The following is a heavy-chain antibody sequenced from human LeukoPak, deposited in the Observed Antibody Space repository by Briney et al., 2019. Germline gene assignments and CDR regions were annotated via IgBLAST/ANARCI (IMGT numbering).Heavy chain of an antibody. Sequence: PGGSLRLSCAASGFSFSVFWMSWVRQAPGKGLEWVANINQDGSEKNYVDSVKGRFTISRDCAKNSLYLQMNSLRAEDAAVYYCAREQCSGNSCYYYWGQGTLVTVSS. CDR3: AREQCSGNSCYYY. D-gene: IGHD2-15*01. CDR1: GFSFSVFW. CDR2: INQDGSEK. V-gene: IGHV3-7*01. J-gene: IGHJ4*02.